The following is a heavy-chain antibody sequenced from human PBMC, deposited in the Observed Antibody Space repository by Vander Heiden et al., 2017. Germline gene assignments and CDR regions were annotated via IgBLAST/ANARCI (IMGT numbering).Heavy chain of an antibody. Sequence: EVQLVESGGGVVQPGGSLRLSCAAPGLPFSSYLLRWVRQAPGKGLEWLANIKEDGSEIYYVDSVKGRFTISRDNAKNSLYLQMNSLRAEDTAVYYCARVKCVQLERRWVCWFDPWGQGTLVTVSS. V-gene: IGHV3-7*01. CDR1: GLPFSSYL. D-gene: IGHD1-1*01. CDR2: IKEDGSEI. J-gene: IGHJ5*02. CDR3: ARVKCVQLERRWVCWFDP.